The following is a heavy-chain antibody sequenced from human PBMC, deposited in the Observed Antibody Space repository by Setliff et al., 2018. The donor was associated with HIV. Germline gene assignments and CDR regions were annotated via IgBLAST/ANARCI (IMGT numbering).Heavy chain of an antibody. CDR3: ARGLMSYNFWGGRNDYHYMDV. Sequence: PSETLSLTCSVSGGSISGYYWNWIRQPPGKGLEWIGCIYYSGRTTYNSSLKSRVTIPLDTSKKQFSLKLDSVTAADTAVYCCARGLMSYNFWGGRNDYHYMDVWGKGTTVTVSS. CDR1: GGSISGYY. D-gene: IGHD3-3*01. V-gene: IGHV4-59*01. CDR2: IYYSGRT. J-gene: IGHJ6*03.